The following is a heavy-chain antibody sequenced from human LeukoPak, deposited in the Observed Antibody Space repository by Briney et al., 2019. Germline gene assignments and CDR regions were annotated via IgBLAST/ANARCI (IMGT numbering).Heavy chain of an antibody. V-gene: IGHV3-48*03. Sequence: TGGSLRLSCAASGFTFSSYEMNWVRQAPGKGLEWVSYISSSGNTIYYADSVKGRFTISRDNAKNSLYLQMNSPRAEDTAVYYCARDYVVVVAATIGFDPWGQGTLVTVSS. CDR2: ISSSGNTI. CDR3: ARDYVVVVAATIGFDP. J-gene: IGHJ5*02. D-gene: IGHD2-15*01. CDR1: GFTFSSYE.